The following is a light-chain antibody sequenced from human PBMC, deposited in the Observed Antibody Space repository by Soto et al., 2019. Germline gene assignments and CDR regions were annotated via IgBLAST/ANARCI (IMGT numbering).Light chain of an antibody. CDR3: ATWDDSLNGRV. J-gene: IGLJ2*01. V-gene: IGLV1-47*01. CDR2: RNH. CDR1: SSSIGNNH. Sequence: QSVLTQPPSASGTPGQRVTISCSGSSSSIGNNHVCWYQQFPGTAPKLLIYRNHQRPTGIPDRFSGSKSYTSASLTISGLRSDDEAGYYCATWDDSLNGRVFGGGTQLTVL.